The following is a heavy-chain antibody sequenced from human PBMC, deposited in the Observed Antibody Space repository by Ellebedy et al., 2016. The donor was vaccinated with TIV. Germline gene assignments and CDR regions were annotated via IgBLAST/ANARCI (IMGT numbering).Heavy chain of an antibody. CDR1: GFTFTTYS. CDR3: AKRDHSDSTTFSPLFAS. Sequence: PGGSLRLSCAASGFTFTTYSFHWFRQAPGKGLEWVAAISHDGTYKYYADSVKGRFTISRDNSKSTLYVQMNSLRVEDTAIYYCAKRDHSDSTTFSPLFASWGLGTLVIVSS. V-gene: IGHV3-30-3*02. J-gene: IGHJ4*02. D-gene: IGHD2/OR15-2a*01. CDR2: ISHDGTYK.